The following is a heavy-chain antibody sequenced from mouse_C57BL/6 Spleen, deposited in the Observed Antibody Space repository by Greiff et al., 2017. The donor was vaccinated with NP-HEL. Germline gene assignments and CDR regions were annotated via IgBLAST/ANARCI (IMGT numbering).Heavy chain of an antibody. CDR1: GFTFSSYA. D-gene: IGHD2-5*01. J-gene: IGHJ3*01. CDR2: ISDGGSYT. CDR3: ARAYSNYATWFAY. Sequence: DVKLVESGGGLVKPGGSLKLSCAASGFTFSSYAMSWVRQTPEKRLEWVATISDGGSYTYYPDNVKGRFTISRDNAKNNLYLQMSHLKSEDTAMYYCARAYSNYATWFAYWGQGTLVTVSA. V-gene: IGHV5-4*03.